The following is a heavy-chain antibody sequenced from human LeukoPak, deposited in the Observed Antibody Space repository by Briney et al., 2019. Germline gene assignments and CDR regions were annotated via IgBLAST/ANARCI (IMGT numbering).Heavy chain of an antibody. V-gene: IGHV3-74*03. Sequence: GGSLRLSCAASGFTFSNYWVHWVRQAPGKGLVWVSRINRDGSTTKYADSVKGRFTVSRDNAKNTLNLQMNSLRAEDTAVYYRARDKKSGESSEIDYWGQGTLVTVSS. CDR3: ARDKKSGESSEIDY. CDR1: GFTFSNYW. J-gene: IGHJ4*02. D-gene: IGHD3-10*01. CDR2: INRDGSTT.